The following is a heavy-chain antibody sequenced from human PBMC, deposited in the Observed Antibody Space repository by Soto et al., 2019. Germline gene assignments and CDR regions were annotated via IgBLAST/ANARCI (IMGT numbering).Heavy chain of an antibody. D-gene: IGHD1-1*01. CDR3: AKDTSKYSNNWPAYYGLDV. CDR1: RFTFSRYS. Sequence: PGGSLRLSCAASRFTFSRYSMNWVRQAPGKGLEWVSYISSSSSTIYYADSVKGRFTISRDNSKNTLSLQMNSLKAEDTAVYYCAKDTSKYSNNWPAYYGLDVWGQGTTVTVSS. CDR2: ISSSSSTI. J-gene: IGHJ6*02. V-gene: IGHV3-48*01.